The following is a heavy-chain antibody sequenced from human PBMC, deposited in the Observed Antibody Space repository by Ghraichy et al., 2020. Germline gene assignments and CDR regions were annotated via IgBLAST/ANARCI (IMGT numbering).Heavy chain of an antibody. CDR2: ISYDGRDE. V-gene: IGHV3-30*18. J-gene: IGHJ4*02. Sequence: GGSLRLSCAASGFTFSNYGMHWIRQAPGKGLEWVALISYDGRDEFSADSVSGRFTVSRDNSKKILYLQMNSLRPEDTAVYYCAKEGGSTTSSGVAPPDFWGQGTRVTVSS. D-gene: IGHD3-3*01. CDR3: AKEGGSTTSSGVAPPDF. CDR1: GFTFSNYG.